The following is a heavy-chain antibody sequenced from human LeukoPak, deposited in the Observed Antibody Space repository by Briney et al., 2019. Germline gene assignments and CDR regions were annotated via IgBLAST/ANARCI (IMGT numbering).Heavy chain of an antibody. CDR3: ARGYCSSTSCYAPDAFDI. Sequence: ASVKVSCKASGGTFSSYAISWVRQAPGQGLEWMGGIIPIFGTANYAQKFQGRVTITADASTSTAYMELSSLRSEDTAVYYCARGYCSSTSCYAPDAFDIWGQGTMVTVSS. CDR2: IIPIFGTA. J-gene: IGHJ3*02. V-gene: IGHV1-69*13. CDR1: GGTFSSYA. D-gene: IGHD2-2*01.